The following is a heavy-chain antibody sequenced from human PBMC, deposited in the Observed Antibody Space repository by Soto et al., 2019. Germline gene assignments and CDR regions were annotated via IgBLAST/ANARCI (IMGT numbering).Heavy chain of an antibody. V-gene: IGHV4-30-2*01. CDR1: GGSISRGGYS. CDR3: ARGPPLGY. CDR2: IYHSRST. Sequence: SETLSLTCAVSGGSISRGGYSWSWIRQPPGKGLECIGYIYHSRSTYYNPSLKSRVTISVDRSQSQFSLKLSSVPAADTAVYYCARGPPLGYWGQGTLVTSPQ. J-gene: IGHJ4*02.